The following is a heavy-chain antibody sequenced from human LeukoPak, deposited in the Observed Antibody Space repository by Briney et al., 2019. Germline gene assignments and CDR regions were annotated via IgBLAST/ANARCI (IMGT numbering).Heavy chain of an antibody. J-gene: IGHJ4*02. Sequence: ASVKVSCKASGYTFTGYYMHWVRQAPGQGLEWMGWINPNSGGTNIAQKFQGRVTMTRDTSISTAYMELSRLISDDTAMYYCARALYYGSGSYSYFDYWGQGTLVTVSS. CDR1: GYTFTGYY. V-gene: IGHV1-2*02. CDR3: ARALYYGSGSYSYFDY. D-gene: IGHD3-10*01. CDR2: INPNSGGT.